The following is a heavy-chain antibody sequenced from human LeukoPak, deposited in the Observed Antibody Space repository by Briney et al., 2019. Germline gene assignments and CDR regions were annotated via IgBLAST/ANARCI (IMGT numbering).Heavy chain of an antibody. V-gene: IGHV3-7*01. CDR2: IKQDGSEK. J-gene: IGHJ5*02. CDR1: GFTFSSYW. D-gene: IGHD4-23*01. Sequence: PGGSLRLSCAASGFTFSSYWMSWVRQAPGKGLEWVANIKQDGSEKYYVDSVKGRFTISGDNAKNSLYLQMNSLRAEDTAVYYCARERWVATVVTRRWFDPWGQGTLVTVSS. CDR3: ARERWVATVVTRRWFDP.